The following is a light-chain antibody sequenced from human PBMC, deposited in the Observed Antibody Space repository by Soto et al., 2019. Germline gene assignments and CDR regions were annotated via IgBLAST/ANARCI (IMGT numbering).Light chain of an antibody. V-gene: IGKV3-20*01. CDR3: QQYGSATET. CDR1: QSVXSSY. CDR2: CAS. Sequence: IVLTQCPGTLSLSPGERATLSCRASQSVXSSYLAWYEQKPGQAPRLLXYCASSRATGSPDRLSGSGSGTDFTLTISRLEPEDFAVYYCQQYGSATETFGQGTKVDIK. J-gene: IGKJ1*01.